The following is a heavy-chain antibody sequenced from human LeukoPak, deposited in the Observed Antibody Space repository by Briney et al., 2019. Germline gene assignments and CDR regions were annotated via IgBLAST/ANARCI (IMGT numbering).Heavy chain of an antibody. CDR1: GFTFSSYA. CDR2: ISYDGSNK. Sequence: GSLRLPCAASGFTFSSYAMHWVRQAPGKGLEGLAVISYDGSNKYYTDSVKGRFTISRDNSKNTLYLQMNSLRAEDTAVYYCARDPGCPWFEYYFDYWGQGTLVTVSS. J-gene: IGHJ4*02. V-gene: IGHV3-30*04. CDR3: ARDPGCPWFEYYFDY. D-gene: IGHD3-10*01.